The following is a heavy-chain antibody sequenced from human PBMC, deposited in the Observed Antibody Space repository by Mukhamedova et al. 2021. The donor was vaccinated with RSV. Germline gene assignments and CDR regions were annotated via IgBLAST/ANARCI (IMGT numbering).Heavy chain of an antibody. D-gene: IGHD2-21*01. V-gene: IGHV4-34*01. J-gene: IGHJ1*01. CDR3: ASFTLGVIGSVSGFQH. CDR2: INHSGST. Sequence: GEINHSGSTNYNPSLKSRVTISVDTSKNQFSLKLSSVTAADTAVYYCASFTLGVIGSVSGFQHWGQGTLVTVSS.